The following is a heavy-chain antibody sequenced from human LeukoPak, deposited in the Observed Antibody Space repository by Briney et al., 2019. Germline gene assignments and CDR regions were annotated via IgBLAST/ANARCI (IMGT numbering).Heavy chain of an antibody. Sequence: PGGSLRLSCVVSGFTFSSYAMNWVRQAPGKGLEWVSGITASGGSTYYTDSVKGRFTISRDNSKNTLFMQMNSQRDEDTALYYCAKYVGQSGSNYYGLDVWGQGTAVTVSS. D-gene: IGHD1-26*01. J-gene: IGHJ6*02. V-gene: IGHV3-23*01. CDR3: AKYVGQSGSNYYGLDV. CDR2: ITASGGST. CDR1: GFTFSSYA.